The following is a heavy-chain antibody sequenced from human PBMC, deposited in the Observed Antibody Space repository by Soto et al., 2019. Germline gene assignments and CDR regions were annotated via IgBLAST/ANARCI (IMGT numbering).Heavy chain of an antibody. CDR2: SIPIFGTE. CDR3: STSVYCSTTSCYYYYSLDG. Sequence: QVQLVQSGAEVKKPGSSVKVSCKVSGGTFSSQYINWVRQAPGHGPEWLGGSIPIFGTENYAQKFQGRVTITADESKSTAYLELGSLTSEDTALYSCSTSVYCSTTSCYYYYSLDGWGQGTTVIVSS. J-gene: IGHJ6*02. CDR1: GGTFSSQY. D-gene: IGHD2-2*01. V-gene: IGHV1-69*01.